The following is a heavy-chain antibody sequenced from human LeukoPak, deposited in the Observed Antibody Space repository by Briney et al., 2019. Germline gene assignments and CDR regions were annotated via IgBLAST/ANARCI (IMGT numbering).Heavy chain of an antibody. CDR3: ARDPNGDYIGAFDM. J-gene: IGHJ3*02. V-gene: IGHV3-23*01. Sequence: GGSLRLSCAASGFTFSSYAMSWVRQAPERGLQWVSGISGSGTYYADFAKGRFTISRDNSKNTLYLQMNSLRAEDTATYYCARDPNGDYIGAFDMWGQGTMVTVS. CDR2: ISGSGT. CDR1: GFTFSSYA. D-gene: IGHD4-17*01.